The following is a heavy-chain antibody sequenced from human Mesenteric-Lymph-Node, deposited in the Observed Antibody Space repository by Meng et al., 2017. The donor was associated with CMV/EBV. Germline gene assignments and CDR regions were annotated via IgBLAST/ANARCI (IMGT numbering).Heavy chain of an antibody. Sequence: SCKASGYNCVEFYIHWVRQAPGQGLEWLGRVNPRSGDTDFDQRFQGRLTMARDTSTSTVYMELSSLRSEDAAVYYCARVRIAGTHDYWGQGTLVTVSS. D-gene: IGHD6-13*01. V-gene: IGHV1-2*06. CDR2: VNPRSGDT. J-gene: IGHJ4*02. CDR3: ARVRIAGTHDY. CDR1: GYNCVEFY.